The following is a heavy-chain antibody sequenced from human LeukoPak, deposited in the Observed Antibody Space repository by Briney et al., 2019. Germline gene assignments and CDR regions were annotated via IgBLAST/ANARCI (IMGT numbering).Heavy chain of an antibody. Sequence: ASVKVSCKASGYTFTSYGISWVRQAPGQGLQWMGWINTYNGNTENAQSLQGRATMTIDTATATAYLELRSLVSDDTAVYYCARDLGEGARRDLDFWGQGTLVTVSS. CDR2: INTYNGNT. J-gene: IGHJ4*02. D-gene: IGHD1-26*01. V-gene: IGHV1-18*01. CDR3: ARDLGEGARRDLDF. CDR1: GYTFTSYG.